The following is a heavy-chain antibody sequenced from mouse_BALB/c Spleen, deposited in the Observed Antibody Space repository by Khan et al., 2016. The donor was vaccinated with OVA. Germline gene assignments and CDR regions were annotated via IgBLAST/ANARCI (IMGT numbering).Heavy chain of an antibody. D-gene: IGHD2-10*01. Sequence: QVQLKESGPGLVAPSQSLSITCTVSGFSLTGYGVNWVRQPPGKGLEWLGMIWGDGSTDYNSALKSRLSISKDNSKSQVFLKMQSLQTDDTARYYCARAYYGNYREAMDYWGQGTSVTVSS. J-gene: IGHJ4*01. CDR2: IWGDGST. V-gene: IGHV2-6-7*01. CDR1: GFSLTGYG. CDR3: ARAYYGNYREAMDY.